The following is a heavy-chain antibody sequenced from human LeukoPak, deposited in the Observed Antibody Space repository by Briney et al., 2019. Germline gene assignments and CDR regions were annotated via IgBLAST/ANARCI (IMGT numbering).Heavy chain of an antibody. CDR3: AKRGVVIRVILVGFHKQAYYFDS. J-gene: IGHJ4*02. Sequence: GGSLRLSCAASGFTFSNYAMSWVRQAPGKGLEWVSVTSGTGGNTYYADSVKGRFTISRDNAKNTLYLQMNSLRAEDTAVYFCAKRGVVIRVILVGFHKQAYYFDSWGQGALVTVSS. V-gene: IGHV3-23*01. CDR2: TSGTGGNT. D-gene: IGHD3-10*01. CDR1: GFTFSNYA.